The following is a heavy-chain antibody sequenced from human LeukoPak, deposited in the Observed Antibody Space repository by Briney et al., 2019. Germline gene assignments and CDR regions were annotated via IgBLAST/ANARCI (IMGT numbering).Heavy chain of an antibody. J-gene: IGHJ5*02. CDR2: INSDGSST. Sequence: PGGSLRLSCAAYAFTVSSYGMHWVRQAPGKGLVWVSRINSDGSSTSYADSVKGRFTISRDNAKNTLYLQMNSLRAEDTAVYYCARELNYILTGQYNKRFDPWGQGTLVTVSS. CDR1: AFTVSSYG. V-gene: IGHV3-74*01. CDR3: ARELNYILTGQYNKRFDP. D-gene: IGHD3-9*01.